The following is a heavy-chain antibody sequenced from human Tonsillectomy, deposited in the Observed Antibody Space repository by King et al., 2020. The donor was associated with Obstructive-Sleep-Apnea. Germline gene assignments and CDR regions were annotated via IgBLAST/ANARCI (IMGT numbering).Heavy chain of an antibody. CDR3: GTSKGYCTSTSCYAPFDY. J-gene: IGHJ4*02. D-gene: IGHD2-2*01. CDR2: IYPGDSDT. CDR1: GYSFTSYW. Sequence: QLVQSGAEVIKPGESLKISCKGSGYSFTSYWIGWVRQMPGKCLDWMGIIYPGDSDTRYSPSFQAQVTISADKSISTAYLQGSSLKASDTAMYYCGTSKGYCTSTSCYAPFDYWGQGTLVTVSS. V-gene: IGHV5-51*01.